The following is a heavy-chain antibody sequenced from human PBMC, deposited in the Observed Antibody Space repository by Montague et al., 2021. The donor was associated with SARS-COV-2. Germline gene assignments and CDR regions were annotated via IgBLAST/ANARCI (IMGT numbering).Heavy chain of an antibody. Sequence: SETLSLTCTVSGGSISSSSHYWGWIRQPPGKGLEWIGSIYYSGSTYYNPSLKSRVTISVDTSKNQFSLKLSSVAAADTAVYYCASQTLGITIFVVVNVRWFDPWGQGTLVTVSS. D-gene: IGHD3-3*01. CDR3: ASQTLGITIFVVVNVRWFDP. J-gene: IGHJ5*02. CDR1: GGSISSSSHY. V-gene: IGHV4-39*01. CDR2: IYYSGST.